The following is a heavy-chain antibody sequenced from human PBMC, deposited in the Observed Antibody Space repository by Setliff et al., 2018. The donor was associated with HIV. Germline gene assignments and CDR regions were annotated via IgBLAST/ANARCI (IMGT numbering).Heavy chain of an antibody. J-gene: IGHJ6*03. D-gene: IGHD1-7*01. CDR2: INHSGST. Sequence: PSETLSLTCTVSGGSISSDYWSWIRQPPGKGLEWIGQINHSGSTIYNPSLKSRVTMSVDSSKNQFSLKLSSATAADTAVYYCARHRGMPGTTWYNHYMDVWGTGATVTVSS. CDR3: ARHRGMPGTTWYNHYMDV. V-gene: IGHV4-59*08. CDR1: GGSISSDY.